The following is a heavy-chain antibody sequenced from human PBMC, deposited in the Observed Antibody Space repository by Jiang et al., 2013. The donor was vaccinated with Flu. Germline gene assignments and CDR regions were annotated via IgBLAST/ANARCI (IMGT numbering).Heavy chain of an antibody. CDR3: ARDQGYCSGGSCYGNWFDP. V-gene: IGHV1-69*01. CDR1: GGTFSSYA. J-gene: IGHJ5*02. CDR2: IIPIFGTA. Sequence: SGAEVKKPGSSVKVSCKASGGTFSSYAISWVRQAPGQGLEWMGGIIPIFGTANYAQKFQGRVTITADESTSTAYMELSSLRSEDTAVYYCARDQGYCSGGSCYGNWFDPWGQGTPGHRLL. D-gene: IGHD2-15*01.